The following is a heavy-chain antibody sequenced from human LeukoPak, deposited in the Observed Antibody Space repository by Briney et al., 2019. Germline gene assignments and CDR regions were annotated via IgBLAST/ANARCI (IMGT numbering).Heavy chain of an antibody. V-gene: IGHV1-18*01. D-gene: IGHD3-3*01. CDR1: GYTFTSYG. J-gene: IGHJ4*02. CDR2: ISACNGNT. Sequence: ASVKVSCKASGYTFTSYGISWVRQAPGQGLEWMGWISACNGNTNYAQKLQGRVTTTTDTSTSTAYMELRSLRSDDTAVYYCARVGGVDFWSAAPDYWGQGTLVTVSS. CDR3: ARVGGVDFWSAAPDY.